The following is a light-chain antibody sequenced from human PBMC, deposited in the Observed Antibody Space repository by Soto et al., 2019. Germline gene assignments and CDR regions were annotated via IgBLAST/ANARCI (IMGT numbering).Light chain of an antibody. CDR1: SSNIGNNY. Sequence: QSVLTQPPSVSAAPGQKVTISCSGSSSNIGNNYVSWYQQLPGTAPKLLIYENNKRPSGIPDRFSGPKSGTSATLGITGLQTGDEADYYCGTWDSSLSVGVFGGGTKLTVL. V-gene: IGLV1-51*02. CDR2: ENN. J-gene: IGLJ2*01. CDR3: GTWDSSLSVGV.